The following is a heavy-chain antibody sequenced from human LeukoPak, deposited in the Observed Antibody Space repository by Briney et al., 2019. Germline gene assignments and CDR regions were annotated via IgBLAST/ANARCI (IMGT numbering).Heavy chain of an antibody. CDR1: GGTFSSYA. D-gene: IGHD3-10*01. J-gene: IGHJ3*02. Sequence: GASVKVSCKASGGTFSSYAISWVRQAPGQGLEWMGGIIPIFGTANCAQKFQGRVTITADESTSTAYMELSSLRSEDTAVYYCARDVMVRGVIITPEAFDIWGQGTMVTVSS. V-gene: IGHV1-69*13. CDR3: ARDVMVRGVIITPEAFDI. CDR2: IIPIFGTA.